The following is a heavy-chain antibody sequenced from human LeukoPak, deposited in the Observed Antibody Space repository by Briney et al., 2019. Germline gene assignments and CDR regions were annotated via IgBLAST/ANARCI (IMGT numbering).Heavy chain of an antibody. CDR2: ISYDGSNK. J-gene: IGHJ4*02. V-gene: IGHV3-30-3*01. D-gene: IGHD7-27*01. Sequence: PGGSLRLSCAASGFTFSSYAMHWVRQAPGEGLEWVAVISYDGSNKYYADSVKGRFTISRDNSKNTLYLQMNSLRAEDTAVYYCARITGDFNYWGQGTLVTVSS. CDR3: ARITGDFNY. CDR1: GFTFSSYA.